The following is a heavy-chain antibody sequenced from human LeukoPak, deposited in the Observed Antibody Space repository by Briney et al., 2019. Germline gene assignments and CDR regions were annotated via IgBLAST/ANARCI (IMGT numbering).Heavy chain of an antibody. Sequence: GGSLRLSCAASGFTFDDYGMSWVRHAPGKGLEWVSGINWNGGSTGYADSVKGRFTISRDNAKNSLYLQMNSLRAEDTALYYCARAGIIVVPAAMRGYYYYMDVWGKGTTVTVSS. D-gene: IGHD2-2*01. J-gene: IGHJ6*03. CDR2: INWNGGST. V-gene: IGHV3-20*04. CDR1: GFTFDDYG. CDR3: ARAGIIVVPAAMRGYYYYMDV.